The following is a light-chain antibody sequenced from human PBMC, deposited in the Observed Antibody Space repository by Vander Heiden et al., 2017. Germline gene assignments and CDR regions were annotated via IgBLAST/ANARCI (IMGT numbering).Light chain of an antibody. Sequence: EIVLTQSPATLSLSPGERATLSCRARHGVGSYLAWYVQKRGEAPRLLIYDASTRATGVPGRFSGSGSGTDFTLTISSLEPEDFAVYYCQQRSIRPPTFGPGTRVHIK. V-gene: IGKV3-11*01. CDR2: DAS. CDR3: QQRSIRPPT. J-gene: IGKJ3*01. CDR1: HGVGSY.